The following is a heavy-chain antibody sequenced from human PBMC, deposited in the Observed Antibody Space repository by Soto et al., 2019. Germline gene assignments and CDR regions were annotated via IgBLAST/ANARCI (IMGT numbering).Heavy chain of an antibody. V-gene: IGHV1-18*01. J-gene: IGHJ4*02. Sequence: ASVKVSCKASGYTFTSYGISWVRQAPGQGLEWMGWISAYNGNTNYAQKLQGRVTMTTDTSTSTAYMELRSLRSDDTAVYYCAIGLHYYCSGSYGSYDYWGQGTLVTVSS. D-gene: IGHD3-10*01. CDR2: ISAYNGNT. CDR1: GYTFTSYG. CDR3: AIGLHYYCSGSYGSYDY.